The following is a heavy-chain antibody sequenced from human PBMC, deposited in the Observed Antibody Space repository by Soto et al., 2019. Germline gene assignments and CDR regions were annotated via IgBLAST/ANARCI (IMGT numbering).Heavy chain of an antibody. J-gene: IGHJ6*02. D-gene: IGHD3-3*01. Sequence: PSETLSLTCTVSGGSISSGDYYWSWIRQPPGKGLEWIGYIYYSGSTYYNPSLKSRVTISVDTSKNQFSLKLSSVTAADTAVYYCAKEPVSITIFGANGMDVWGQGTTVTVSS. CDR3: AKEPVSITIFGANGMDV. CDR2: IYYSGST. V-gene: IGHV4-30-4*01. CDR1: GGSISSGDYY.